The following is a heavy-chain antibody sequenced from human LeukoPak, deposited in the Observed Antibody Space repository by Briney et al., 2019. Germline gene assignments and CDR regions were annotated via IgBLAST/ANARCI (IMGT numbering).Heavy chain of an antibody. CDR1: GFTLSSYA. CDR3: AKDPYSGYDYGYFDY. J-gene: IGHJ4*02. CDR2: ISSSGGST. Sequence: GGSLRLSCAASGFTLSSYAMSWVRQAPGKGLEWVSAISSSGGSTYYADSVKGRFTISRDKSKNTLYLRMNSLRAEDTAVYYCAKDPYSGYDYGYFDYWGQGTLVTVSS. D-gene: IGHD5-12*01. V-gene: IGHV3-23*01.